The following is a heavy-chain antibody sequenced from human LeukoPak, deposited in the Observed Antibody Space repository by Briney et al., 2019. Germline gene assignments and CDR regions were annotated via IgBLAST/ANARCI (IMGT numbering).Heavy chain of an antibody. D-gene: IGHD2-15*01. CDR1: GGSISSHY. CDR2: IYYSGST. Sequence: PSETLSLTCTVSGGSISSHYWSWIRQPPGKGLEWIGYIYYSGSTNYNPSLKSRVTISVDTSKNQSSLKLSSVTAADTAVYYCARGRRDIVAHYWGQGTLVTVSS. V-gene: IGHV4-59*11. J-gene: IGHJ4*02. CDR3: ARGRRDIVAHY.